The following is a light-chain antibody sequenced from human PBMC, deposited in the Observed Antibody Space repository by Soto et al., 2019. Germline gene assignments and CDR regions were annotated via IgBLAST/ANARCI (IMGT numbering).Light chain of an antibody. V-gene: IGLV1-51*01. CDR2: DND. CDR3: GTWDSSLSAVV. CDR1: ISNIGNNY. Sequence: QAVVTQPPSVSAAPGQTVTISCSGGISNIGNNYVSWYQQVPGTAPKLLIKDNDKRPSEIPDRFSGSKSGTSATLDITGLQTGDEANYYCGTWDSSLSAVVFGGGTQLTVL. J-gene: IGLJ2*01.